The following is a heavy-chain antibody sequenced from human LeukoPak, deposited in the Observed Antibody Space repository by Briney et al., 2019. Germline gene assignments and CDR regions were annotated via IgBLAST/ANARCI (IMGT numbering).Heavy chain of an antibody. J-gene: IGHJ6*02. CDR2: IKSKTDGGTT. CDR1: GFTFSNAW. CDR3: SGLRGSYYYYGMDV. D-gene: IGHD3-22*01. V-gene: IGHV3-15*01. Sequence: GGSLRLSCAASGFTFSNAWMSWVRQAPGKGLEWVGRIKSKTDGGTTDYAAPVKGRFTISRDDSKNTLYLQMNSLETEDTAVYYCSGLRGSYYYYGMDVWGQGTTVTVSS.